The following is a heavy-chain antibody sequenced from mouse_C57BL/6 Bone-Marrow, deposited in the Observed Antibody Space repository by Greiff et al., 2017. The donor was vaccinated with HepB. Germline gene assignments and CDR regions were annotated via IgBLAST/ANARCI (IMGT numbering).Heavy chain of an antibody. Sequence: VQLKESGAELVRPGASVKLSCTASGFNIQDDYMHWVKQRPEQGLEWIGWIDPENGDTESASKFQGKATITADTSSNTAYLQLSSLTSEDTAVYYCTTGALRWFAYWGQGTLVTVSA. V-gene: IGHV14-4*01. CDR3: TTGALRWFAY. CDR2: IDPENGDT. J-gene: IGHJ3*01. D-gene: IGHD1-1*01. CDR1: GFNIQDDY.